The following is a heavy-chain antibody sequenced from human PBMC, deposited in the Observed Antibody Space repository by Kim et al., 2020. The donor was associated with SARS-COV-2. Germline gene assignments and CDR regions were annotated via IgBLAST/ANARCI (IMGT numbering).Heavy chain of an antibody. CDR2: ISYDGSNK. Sequence: GGSLRLSCAASGFTFSSYGMHWVRQAPGKGLEWVAVISYDGSNKYYADSVKGRFTISRDNSKNTLYLQMNSLRAEDTAVYYCAKDHQQLGLDYWGQGTLVTVSS. D-gene: IGHD6-13*01. J-gene: IGHJ4*02. CDR1: GFTFSSYG. CDR3: AKDHQQLGLDY. V-gene: IGHV3-30*18.